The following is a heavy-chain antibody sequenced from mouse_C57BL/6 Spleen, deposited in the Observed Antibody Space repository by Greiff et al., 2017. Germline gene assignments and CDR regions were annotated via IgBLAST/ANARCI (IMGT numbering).Heavy chain of an antibody. J-gene: IGHJ2*01. CDR2: IHPSDSDT. CDR3: AIEDYYGSGGDFDY. V-gene: IGHV1-74*01. CDR1: GYTFTSYW. Sequence: QVQLQQSGAELVKPGASVKVSCKASGYTFTSYWMHWVKQRPGQGLEWIGRIHPSDSDTNYNQKFKGKATLTVDKSSSTAYMQLISLTSADSAVYYCAIEDYYGSGGDFDYWGQGTTLTVSS. D-gene: IGHD1-1*01.